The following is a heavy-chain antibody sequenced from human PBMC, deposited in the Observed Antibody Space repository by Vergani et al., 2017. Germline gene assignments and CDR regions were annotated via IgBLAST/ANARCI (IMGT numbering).Heavy chain of an antibody. Sequence: QVQLVQSGAEVKKPGSSVKVSCKASGGTFSRYAISWVRPAPGQGLEWIGRISLILGIANYQQKFQGRVTITADKSTSTAYMEMSRLGSEDTAVYCCAGTDSSGYSVRRYFDYWGQGTLVTVSS. CDR3: AGTDSSGYSVRRYFDY. CDR2: ISLILGIA. V-gene: IGHV1-69*04. CDR1: GGTFSRYA. D-gene: IGHD3-22*01. J-gene: IGHJ4*02.